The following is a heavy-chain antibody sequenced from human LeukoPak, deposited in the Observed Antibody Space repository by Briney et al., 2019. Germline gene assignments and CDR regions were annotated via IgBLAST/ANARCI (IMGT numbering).Heavy chain of an antibody. CDR1: GFTFSGYS. CDR3: ARGGRTTWHGMDV. J-gene: IGHJ6*02. D-gene: IGHD4-17*01. V-gene: IGHV3-21*01. CDR2: ISRSGTYI. Sequence: AGGSLRLSCAASGFTFSGYSMNWVRQAPGKGLEWVSSISRSGTYIYYADSVKGRFTISRDNAKNSLYLQMNSLRAEDTAVYYCARGGRTTWHGMDVWGQGTTVTVSS.